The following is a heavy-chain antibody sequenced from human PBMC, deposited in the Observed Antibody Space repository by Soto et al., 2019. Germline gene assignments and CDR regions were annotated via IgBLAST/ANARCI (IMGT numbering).Heavy chain of an antibody. D-gene: IGHD6-13*01. CDR3: ARDSSSWYLGGYYYGMDV. CDR1: GYTFTSYY. Sequence: QVQLVQSGAEVKKPGASVKVSCKASGYTFTSYYMHWVRQASGQGLEWMGIINPSGGSTSYAQKFQGRGTMIRDTSTSTVYMVLSSLRSEDTAVYYCARDSSSWYLGGYYYGMDVWGQGTTVTVSS. J-gene: IGHJ6*02. CDR2: INPSGGST. V-gene: IGHV1-46*01.